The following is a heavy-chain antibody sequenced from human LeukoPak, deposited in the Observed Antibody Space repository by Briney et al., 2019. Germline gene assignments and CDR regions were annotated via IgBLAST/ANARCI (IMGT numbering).Heavy chain of an antibody. CDR2: IRVFDGST. J-gene: IGHJ4*02. CDR3: AKEDVERAGIYFPK. V-gene: IGHV3-23*01. Sequence: GGSLRLSCAASGFTFSNYAMNWVRQAPGKGLAWVSMIRVFDGSTYYAHSVKGRCTLSRDNSKNTLFLQMNSLRAEDTAVYYCAKEDVERAGIYFPKWGQGTLVTVSS. D-gene: IGHD3-10*01. CDR1: GFTFSNYA.